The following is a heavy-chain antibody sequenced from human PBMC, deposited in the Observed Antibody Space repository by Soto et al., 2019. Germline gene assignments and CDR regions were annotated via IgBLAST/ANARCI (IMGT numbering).Heavy chain of an antibody. D-gene: IGHD3-16*01. V-gene: IGHV4-39*01. Sequence: SETLSLTCTVSGGSISGSSYYWGWIRQPPGKGLERIGSIYYSGSTYYNPSLKSRVTISVDTSKNQFSLKLSSVTAADTAVYYCARSMLPTRLYYYYGMDVWGQGTTVTVSS. J-gene: IGHJ6*02. CDR3: ARSMLPTRLYYYYGMDV. CDR2: IYYSGST. CDR1: GGSISGSSYY.